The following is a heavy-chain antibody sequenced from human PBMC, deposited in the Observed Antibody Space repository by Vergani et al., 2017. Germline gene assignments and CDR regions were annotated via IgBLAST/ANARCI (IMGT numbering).Heavy chain of an antibody. CDR3: ATLGIQLWMHFDY. Sequence: QLQLQESGPVLVKPSETLSLTCTVSGGSISSSSYYWGWIRQPPGKGLEWIGSIYYSGSTYYNPSLKSRVTISVDTSKNQFSLKLSSVTAADTAVYYCATLGIQLWMHFDYWGQGTLVTVSS. J-gene: IGHJ4*02. V-gene: IGHV4-39*01. CDR2: IYYSGST. CDR1: GGSISSSSYY. D-gene: IGHD5-18*01.